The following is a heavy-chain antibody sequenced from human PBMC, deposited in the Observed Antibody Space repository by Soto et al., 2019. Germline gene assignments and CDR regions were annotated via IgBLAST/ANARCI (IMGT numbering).Heavy chain of an antibody. V-gene: IGHV3-74*01. D-gene: IGHD2-15*01. J-gene: IGHJ4*02. CDR3: VRTSLVVAAATREDY. Sequence: EVQLVESGGGLVQPGGSLRLSCAASGFTFSSYWMHWVRQAPGKGLVWVSRINSDGSSTSYADSVKGRFTISRDNAKNRLYRQMNNLRAEDTAVYYCVRTSLVVAAATREDYWGQGTLVTVSS. CDR2: INSDGSST. CDR1: GFTFSSYW.